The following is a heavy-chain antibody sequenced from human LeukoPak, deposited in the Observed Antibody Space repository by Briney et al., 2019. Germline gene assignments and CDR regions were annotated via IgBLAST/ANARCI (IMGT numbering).Heavy chain of an antibody. CDR2: ISGSGGST. CDR1: GFTFSSYA. D-gene: IGHD3-22*01. CDR3: AKGSTRSYYDSSGYYFFDGY. J-gene: IGHJ4*02. V-gene: IGHV3-23*01. Sequence: GGSLRLSCAASGFTFSSYAMNWVRQAPGKGLEWVSVISGSGGSTYYADSVKGRFTISRDNSKNTLYLQMNSLRAEDTAVYYCAKGSTRSYYDSSGYYFFDGYWGQGTLVTVSS.